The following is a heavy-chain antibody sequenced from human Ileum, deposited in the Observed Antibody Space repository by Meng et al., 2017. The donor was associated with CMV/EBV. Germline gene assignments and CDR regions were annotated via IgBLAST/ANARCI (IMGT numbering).Heavy chain of an antibody. CDR1: GFTFSSYS. D-gene: IGHD4-17*01. J-gene: IGHJ4*02. CDR2: ISSSSSYI. Sequence: GGSLRLSCAASGFTFSSYSMNWVRQAPGKGLEWVSSISSSSSYIYYADSVKGRFTISRDNAKNSLYLQMNSLRAEDTAVYYCARDLPSHDYGDHGGYWGQGTLVTVSS. CDR3: ARDLPSHDYGDHGGY. V-gene: IGHV3-21*01.